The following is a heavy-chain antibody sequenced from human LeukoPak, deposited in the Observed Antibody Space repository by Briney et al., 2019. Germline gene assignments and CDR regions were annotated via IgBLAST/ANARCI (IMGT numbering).Heavy chain of an antibody. CDR2: IIPIFGTA. J-gene: IGHJ4*02. CDR3: ARHRYCSSTSCYRGMGYFDY. V-gene: IGHV1-69*05. CDR1: GGTFSSYA. D-gene: IGHD2-2*01. Sequence: ASVKVSCKASGGTFSSYAISWVRQAPGQGLEWMGGIIPIFGTANYAQKFQGRVTITTDESTSTAYMELSSLRSEDTAVYYCARHRYCSSTSCYRGMGYFDYWGQGTLVTVSS.